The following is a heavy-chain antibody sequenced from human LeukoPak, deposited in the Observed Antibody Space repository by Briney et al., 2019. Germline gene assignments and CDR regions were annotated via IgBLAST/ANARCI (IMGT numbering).Heavy chain of an antibody. D-gene: IGHD6-19*01. V-gene: IGHV1-69*01. CDR1: GGTFSSYA. Sequence: SVKVPCKTSGGTFSSYAFSGVRQAPGQGLACMGGIIPIFGTADYAQKFQGRVTITADESTSTAYMELSSLRSEDTAVYYCARSRSRRQWLTGTWGQGTLVTVSS. CDR3: ARSRSRRQWLTGT. CDR2: IIPIFGTA. J-gene: IGHJ5*02.